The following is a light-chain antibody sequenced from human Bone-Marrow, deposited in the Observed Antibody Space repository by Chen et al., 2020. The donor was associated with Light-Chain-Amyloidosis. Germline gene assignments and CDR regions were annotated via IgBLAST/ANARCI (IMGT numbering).Light chain of an antibody. CDR1: SLYAGGYNY. Sequence: QSALLPPPSVSRSPGQPPTIACSASSLYAGGYNYVTWYQQHRGKDPKQIIYEVRNRPSGISNRFAGSKSGNTASLTISGLQAEDEADYYCRSYTGATDNFVFGTGTKVTVL. V-gene: IGLV2-14*01. CDR3: RSYTGATDNFV. J-gene: IGLJ1*01. CDR2: EVR.